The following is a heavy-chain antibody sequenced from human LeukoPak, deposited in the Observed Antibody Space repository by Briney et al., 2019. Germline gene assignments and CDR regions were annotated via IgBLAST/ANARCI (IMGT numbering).Heavy chain of an antibody. V-gene: IGHV3-33*01. CDR1: GFILSTYG. Sequence: PGGSLRLSCAASGFILSTYGMHWVRQAPGKGLEWVTVIWHDGNHKDYADSVKGRFTISRDNTKNTLLLQMSDLRAEDTAAYYCVRGWGSNVYASAFDVWGQGTMVTVSS. J-gene: IGHJ3*01. CDR2: IWHDGNHK. CDR3: VRGWGSNVYASAFDV. D-gene: IGHD3-16*01.